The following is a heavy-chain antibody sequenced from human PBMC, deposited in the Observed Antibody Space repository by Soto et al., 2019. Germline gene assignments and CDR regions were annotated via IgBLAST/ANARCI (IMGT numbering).Heavy chain of an antibody. Sequence: SETLSLTCTVSGGSISSYYWSWIRQPPGKGLEWIGYIYYSGSTNYNPSLKSRVTISVDTSKNQFSLKLSSVTAADTAVYYCARQIAARRPKALRSEGEIDYWGQGTLVTVSS. CDR1: GGSISSYY. CDR3: ARQIAARRPKALRSEGEIDY. CDR2: IYYSGST. D-gene: IGHD6-6*01. V-gene: IGHV4-59*01. J-gene: IGHJ4*02.